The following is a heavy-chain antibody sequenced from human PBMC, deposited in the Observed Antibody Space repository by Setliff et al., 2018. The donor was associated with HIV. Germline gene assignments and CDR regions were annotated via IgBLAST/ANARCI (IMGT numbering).Heavy chain of an antibody. J-gene: IGHJ4*02. CDR3: ARRAGDYGDYYFDS. V-gene: IGHV4-30-4*01. Sequence: SETLSLTCTASYATISTADYYWSWIRQPPGKGLEWIGFVSYTGTTHYNPSLKSRLTVSVDTSKNQFSLNLNSVTAADTAVYYRARRAGDYGDYYFDSWGQGSLVTVSS. CDR1: YATISTADYY. D-gene: IGHD4-17*01. CDR2: VSYTGTT.